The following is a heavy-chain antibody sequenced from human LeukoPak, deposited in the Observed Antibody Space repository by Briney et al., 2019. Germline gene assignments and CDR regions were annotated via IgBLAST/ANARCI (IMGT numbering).Heavy chain of an antibody. Sequence: GGSLRLSCSASGFTFSSYWMNWVRQAPGKGLEWVANIKQDGSEKYYVDSVKGRFTISRDNAKNSLYLQMNSLRAEDTAVYYCARERKGYCTNGVCYMRFDPWGQGTLVTVSS. V-gene: IGHV3-7*01. D-gene: IGHD2-8*01. CDR1: GFTFSSYW. CDR3: ARERKGYCTNGVCYMRFDP. J-gene: IGHJ5*02. CDR2: IKQDGSEK.